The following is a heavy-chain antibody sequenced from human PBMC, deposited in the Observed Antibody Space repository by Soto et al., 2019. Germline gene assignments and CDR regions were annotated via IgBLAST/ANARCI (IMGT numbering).Heavy chain of an antibody. J-gene: IGHJ4*02. CDR2: IYYTGRT. D-gene: IGHD5-18*01. CDR1: CGSLTRRPYY. Sequence: SETRSLPRSVSCGSLTRRPYYWGWIRQPPGKGLDWIGTIYYTGRTYYNPSLNSRVTMYVDTSKNQFSLKLSSVTAADTAVYYCARHLLLWSGGGFWGQLALITVS. CDR3: ARHLLLWSGGGF. V-gene: IGHV4-39*01.